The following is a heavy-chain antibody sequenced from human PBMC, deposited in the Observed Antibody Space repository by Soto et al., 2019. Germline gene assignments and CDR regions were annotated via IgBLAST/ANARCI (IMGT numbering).Heavy chain of an antibody. CDR3: AREPLCGGDCSYFDY. J-gene: IGHJ4*02. CDR2: IYYSGST. D-gene: IGHD2-21*02. CDR1: GGSISSGGYY. V-gene: IGHV4-31*03. Sequence: QVQLQESGPGLVKPSQTLSLTCTVSGGSISSGGYYWSWIRQHPGKGLEWIGYIYYSGSTYYNPSLKSRVTISVDTSKNQFSLKLRSVTAADTAVYYCAREPLCGGDCSYFDYWGQGTLVTVSS.